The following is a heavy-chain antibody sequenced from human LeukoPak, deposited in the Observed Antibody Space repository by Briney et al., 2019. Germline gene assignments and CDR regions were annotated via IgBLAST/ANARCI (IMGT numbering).Heavy chain of an antibody. Sequence: SQTLSLTCTVSGGSISSGGYYWSWIRQHPGKGLEWIGYIYYSGSTYYNPSLKSRVTISVDTSKNQFSLKLSYVTAADTAVYYCARDLTGTTDRYYYYMDVWGKGTTVTVSS. V-gene: IGHV4-31*03. CDR1: GGSISSGGYY. CDR2: IYYSGST. CDR3: ARDLTGTTDRYYYYMDV. J-gene: IGHJ6*03. D-gene: IGHD1-7*01.